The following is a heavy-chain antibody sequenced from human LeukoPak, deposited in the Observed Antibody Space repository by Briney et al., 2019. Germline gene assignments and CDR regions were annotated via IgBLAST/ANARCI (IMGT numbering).Heavy chain of an antibody. CDR2: ISWDGGST. J-gene: IGHJ3*02. D-gene: IGHD4-17*01. Sequence: GGSLRLSCAASGFTFDDYTMHWVRQAPGKGLEWVSLISWDGGSTYYADSVKGRFTISRDNSKNSLYLQMNSLRTEDTAFYYCARVLMTTVTISTFDIWGQGTMVTVSS. CDR3: ARVLMTTVTISTFDI. V-gene: IGHV3-43*01. CDR1: GFTFDDYT.